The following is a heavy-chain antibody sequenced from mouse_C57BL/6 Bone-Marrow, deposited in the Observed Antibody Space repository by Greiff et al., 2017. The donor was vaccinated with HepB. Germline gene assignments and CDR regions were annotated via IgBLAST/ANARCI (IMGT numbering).Heavy chain of an antibody. CDR3: AIEDGTTVANQAWFAY. J-gene: IGHJ3*01. CDR2: IYPGSGST. CDR1: GYTFTSYW. V-gene: IGHV1-55*01. Sequence: QVQLQQPGAELVKPGASVKMSCKASGYTFTSYWITWVKQRPGQGLEWIGDIYPGSGSTNYNEKFKSKATLTVDTSSSTAYMQLSSLTSEDSAVYYCAIEDGTTVANQAWFAYWGQGTLVTVSA. D-gene: IGHD1-1*01.